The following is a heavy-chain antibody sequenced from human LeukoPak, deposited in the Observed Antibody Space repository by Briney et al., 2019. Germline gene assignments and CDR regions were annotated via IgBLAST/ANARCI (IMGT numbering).Heavy chain of an antibody. CDR2: IIPILGIA. D-gene: IGHD6-19*01. Sequence: ASVKVSCKASGGTFSSYAISWVRQAPGQGLEWMGRIIPILGIANYAQKFQGRVTITADKSTSTAYMELSSLRSEDAAVYYCARDRLYSSGWYDYWGQGTLVTVSS. CDR3: ARDRLYSSGWYDY. V-gene: IGHV1-69*04. CDR1: GGTFSSYA. J-gene: IGHJ4*02.